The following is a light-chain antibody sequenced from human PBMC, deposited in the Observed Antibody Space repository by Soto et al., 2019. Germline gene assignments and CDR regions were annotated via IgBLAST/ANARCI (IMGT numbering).Light chain of an antibody. CDR1: HDITSL. CDR3: QHCDYLPI. CDR2: DAS. V-gene: IGKV1-33*01. J-gene: IGKJ3*01. Sequence: DIQMTQSPSSLSASVGDRVTITCQASHDITSLLNSYQHKPGRAPKLLIYDASILEAGVPTRFSGSGSGTHFTFTISSLQPEDVATYYCQHCDYLPIFGPGTTVDF.